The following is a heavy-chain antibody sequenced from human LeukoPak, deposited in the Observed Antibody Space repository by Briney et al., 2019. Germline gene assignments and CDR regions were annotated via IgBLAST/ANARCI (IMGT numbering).Heavy chain of an antibody. J-gene: IGHJ4*02. Sequence: ASVKVSCKASGYTFTSYYMHWVRQAPGQGLEWMGIINPSGGSTSYAQKFQGRVTMTRDTSTSTVYMELSSLRSEDTAVYYCAAARYDSSGYYYSFDYWGQGTLVTVSS. D-gene: IGHD3-22*01. CDR3: AAARYDSSGYYYSFDY. CDR2: INPSGGST. V-gene: IGHV1-46*01. CDR1: GYTFTSYY.